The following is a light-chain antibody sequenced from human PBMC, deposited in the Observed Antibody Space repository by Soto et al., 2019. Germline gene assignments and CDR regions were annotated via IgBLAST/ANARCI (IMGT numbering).Light chain of an antibody. CDR1: QSLLHSNGYNY. CDR3: MQALQTQWT. J-gene: IGKJ1*01. CDR2: LGS. V-gene: IGKV2-28*01. Sequence: DIVMTQSPPSLPVTPGEPASISCRSSQSLLHSNGYNYLDWYLQKPGQSPQLLIYLGSNRASGVPARFSGSGSGTDFTLKISRVEAEDVGVYYCMQALQTQWTFGQGTKVEIK.